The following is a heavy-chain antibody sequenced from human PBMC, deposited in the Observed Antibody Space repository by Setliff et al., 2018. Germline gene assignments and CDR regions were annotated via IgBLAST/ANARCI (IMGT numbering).Heavy chain of an antibody. J-gene: IGHJ4*02. Sequence: SETLSLTCTVSGASISSGTYYWAWIRQPPGKGLEWIGRIHYRGTTNYNPSLKSRVTISIDTSKDQFSLKLISMTAADTAVYYCARGRNIAARLLDSWGQGTLVTVSS. CDR2: IHYRGTT. D-gene: IGHD6-6*01. CDR1: GASISSGTYY. V-gene: IGHV4-39*07. CDR3: ARGRNIAARLLDS.